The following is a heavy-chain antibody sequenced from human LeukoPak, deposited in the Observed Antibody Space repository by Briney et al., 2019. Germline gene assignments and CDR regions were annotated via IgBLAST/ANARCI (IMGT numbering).Heavy chain of an antibody. CDR2: FYSSGST. CDR1: GGSISSGSYY. Sequence: SETLSLTCAVSGGSISSGSYYWGWIRHSPGKGLEWIGSFYSSGSTYYNPSLKSRVTISADTSKNQFSLQLSSVTAADTAIYYCARRPPALGAFDIWGHGTMVTVSS. CDR3: ARRPPALGAFDI. V-gene: IGHV4-39*01. J-gene: IGHJ3*02.